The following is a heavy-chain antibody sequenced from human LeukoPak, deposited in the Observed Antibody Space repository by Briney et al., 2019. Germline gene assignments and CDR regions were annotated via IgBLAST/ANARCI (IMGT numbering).Heavy chain of an antibody. CDR2: IYSGGST. V-gene: IGHV3-53*01. CDR3: ARDGSYYYDSSGYSTHDAFDI. D-gene: IGHD3-22*01. CDR1: GFTVSSNY. Sequence: GGSLRLSCAASGFTVSSNYMSWVRQAPGKGLEWVSVIYSGGSTYYADSVKGRFTISRDNSKNTLYLQMNSLRAEDTAVYYCARDGSYYYDSSGYSTHDAFDIWGQGTMVTVSS. J-gene: IGHJ3*02.